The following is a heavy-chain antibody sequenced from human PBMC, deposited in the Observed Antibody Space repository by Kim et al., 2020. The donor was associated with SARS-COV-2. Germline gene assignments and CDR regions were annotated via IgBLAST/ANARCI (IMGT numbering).Heavy chain of an antibody. J-gene: IGHJ4*02. Sequence: GGSLRLSCAASGFTFSTYRMHWVRQAPGKGLVWVSRINSDGSYTTYADSVKGRFTISRDNAKNTLYLQMNNLRAEDTAVYYCATVEREGATYDILTGYYDDAFDFDYWGQGALVTVSS. CDR2: INSDGSYT. V-gene: IGHV3-74*03. D-gene: IGHD3-9*01. CDR3: ATVEREGATYDILTGYYDDAFDFDY. CDR1: GFTFSTYR.